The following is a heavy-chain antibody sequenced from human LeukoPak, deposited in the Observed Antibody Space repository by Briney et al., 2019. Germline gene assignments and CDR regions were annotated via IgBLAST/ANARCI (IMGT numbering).Heavy chain of an antibody. D-gene: IGHD6-13*01. J-gene: IGHJ6*02. Sequence: ASVKVSCKASGYTFTSYDINWVRQATGQGLEWMGWMNPNSGNTGYAQKFQGRVTMTRNTSISTAYMELSSLRSEDTAVYYCATAAAGRDYYYYGMDVWGQGTTVTVSS. CDR1: GYTFTSYD. CDR3: ATAAAGRDYYYYGMDV. CDR2: MNPNSGNT. V-gene: IGHV1-8*01.